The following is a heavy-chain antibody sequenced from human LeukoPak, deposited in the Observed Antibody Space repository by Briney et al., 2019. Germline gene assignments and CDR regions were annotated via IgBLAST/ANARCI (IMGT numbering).Heavy chain of an antibody. CDR3: ARDRGWIQHDI. D-gene: IGHD5-18*01. Sequence: SGGSLRLSCAASGFTFSDYYMSWIRQAPGKGLEWVAFIKGDGSAKKYVDSVKGRFTISRDNAKNSLFLQMNSLRAEDTAVYYCARDRGWIQHDIWGQGTMVTVSS. V-gene: IGHV3-7*01. CDR2: IKGDGSAK. CDR1: GFTFSDYY. J-gene: IGHJ3*02.